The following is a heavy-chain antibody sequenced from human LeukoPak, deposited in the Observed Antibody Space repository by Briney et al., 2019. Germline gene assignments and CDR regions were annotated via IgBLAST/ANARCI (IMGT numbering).Heavy chain of an antibody. V-gene: IGHV3-74*01. CDR3: ASTIGSAGTQY. CDR2: MNSDGTTT. D-gene: IGHD6-13*01. Sequence: GGSLRLSCAASGFTFSDSWMHWVRQVPGKGLEWVSRMNSDGTTTNYADSVKGRFTISRDNAQNTLYLQMNSLRVEDTAVYYCASTIGSAGTQYWGQGTLVTVSS. CDR1: GFTFSDSW. J-gene: IGHJ4*02.